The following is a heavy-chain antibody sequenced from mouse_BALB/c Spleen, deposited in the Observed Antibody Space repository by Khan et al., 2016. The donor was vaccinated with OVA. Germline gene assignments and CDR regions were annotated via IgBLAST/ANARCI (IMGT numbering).Heavy chain of an antibody. Sequence: QMQLEESGPGLVAPSQSLSITCTVSGFSLTTYGVNWIRQPPGKGLEWLGVIWGDGSTNYHSALISRLSISKDNSKSQVFFKLHRLKTVDTATYVCAKWVDGSTYAMDYWGQGTSVTVSS. CDR3: AKWVDGSTYAMDY. V-gene: IGHV2-3*01. J-gene: IGHJ4*01. D-gene: IGHD2-3*01. CDR1: GFSLTTYG. CDR2: IWGDGST.